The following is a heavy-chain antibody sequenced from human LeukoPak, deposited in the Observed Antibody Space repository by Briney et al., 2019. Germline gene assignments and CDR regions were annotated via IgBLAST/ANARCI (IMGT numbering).Heavy chain of an antibody. CDR1: GYTFTGYY. D-gene: IGHD5-18*01. CDR2: INPNSGGT. J-gene: IGHJ4*02. CDR3: ARPGGYGNFDY. V-gene: IGHV1-2*06. Sequence: ASVKVSCKASGYTFTGYYMHWVRQAPGQGLEWMGRINPNSGGTNYAQKFQGRVTITADESTSTAYMGLSSLRSEDTAVYYCARPGGYGNFDYWGQGTLVTVSS.